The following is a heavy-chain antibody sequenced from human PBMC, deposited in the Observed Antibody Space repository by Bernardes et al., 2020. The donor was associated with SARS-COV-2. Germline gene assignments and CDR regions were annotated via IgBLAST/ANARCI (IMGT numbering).Heavy chain of an antibody. CDR3: AREISGDYSGFDY. Sequence: SETLSLTCTVSGVSFTYYYWNWIRQPPGKGLEWLGYISYSGTTNYNPSLKSRVAMSLDTSKNQFSLQLSSVTAADTATYYCAREISGDYSGFDYWGQGTLVTVSS. V-gene: IGHV4-59*01. D-gene: IGHD4-17*01. CDR1: GVSFTYYY. J-gene: IGHJ4*02. CDR2: ISYSGTT.